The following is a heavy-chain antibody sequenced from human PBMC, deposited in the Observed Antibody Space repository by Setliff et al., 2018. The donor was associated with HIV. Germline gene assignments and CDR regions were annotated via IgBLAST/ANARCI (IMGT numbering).Heavy chain of an antibody. Sequence: SETLSLTCTVSGGAMRSRSDYWGWIRQAPGKGLEWIVIFYYGGSTYYNPSLKSRVTISVDTSKNQFSLKLSSVTAADTAVYYCATNRVGNYPLDYWGRGTLVTVSS. CDR3: ATNRVGNYPLDY. V-gene: IGHV4-39*01. CDR2: FYYGGST. D-gene: IGHD1-7*01. J-gene: IGHJ4*02. CDR1: GGAMRSRSDY.